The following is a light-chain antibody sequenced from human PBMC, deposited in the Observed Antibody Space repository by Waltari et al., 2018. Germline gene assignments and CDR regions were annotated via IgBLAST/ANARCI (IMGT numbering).Light chain of an antibody. CDR1: QTISRF. J-gene: IGKJ2*01. CDR3: QQSYSTPRT. V-gene: IGKV1-39*01. CDR2: AAT. Sequence: DVQMTQSPSSLSASVGDTVTITCRTSQTISRFLNWYQQQPGKAPNILIYAATTLQSEVPSRFPGSGSGTDFTLTISSVQPEDFATYYCQQSYSTPRTFGQGTKLDI.